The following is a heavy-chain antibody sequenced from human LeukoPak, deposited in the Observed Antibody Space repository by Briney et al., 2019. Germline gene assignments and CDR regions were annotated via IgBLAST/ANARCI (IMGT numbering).Heavy chain of an antibody. CDR1: GFTFSTYS. V-gene: IGHV3-23*01. Sequence: GGSLRLSCAASGFTFSTYSMSWVRQAPGKGLEWVSVISGNGGDTFYADSVKGRFTISRDNSKHTLFLQMNSLRAEDTAVYYCAKDKAVSGYSYGLDYMDVWGKGTTVTVSS. CDR2: ISGNGGDT. J-gene: IGHJ6*03. CDR3: AKDKAVSGYSYGLDYMDV. D-gene: IGHD5-18*01.